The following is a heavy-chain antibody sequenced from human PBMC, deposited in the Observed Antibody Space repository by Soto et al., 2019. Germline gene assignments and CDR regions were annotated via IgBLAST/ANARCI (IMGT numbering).Heavy chain of an antibody. J-gene: IGHJ4*02. Sequence: GGSLRLSCAASGFTFSTYAMSWVRQAPGKGLEWVSTISDNSDRTYYAASVKGRFTISRDNSKNTLYLLMNSLSAEDTALYYCAKVHGSGTYYNFPDYWGQGTLVTVSS. CDR3: AKVHGSGTYYNFPDY. CDR1: GFTFSTYA. D-gene: IGHD3-10*01. CDR2: ISDNSDRT. V-gene: IGHV3-23*01.